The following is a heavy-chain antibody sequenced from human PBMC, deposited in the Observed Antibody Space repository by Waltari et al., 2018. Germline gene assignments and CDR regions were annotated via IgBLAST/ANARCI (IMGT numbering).Heavy chain of an antibody. CDR3: ARSGGYSSAWL. V-gene: IGHV3-30-3*01. J-gene: IGHJ4*02. CDR1: GFTFRSYA. CDR2: ISYDGSNK. Sequence: QVQLVESGGGVVQPGRSLRLSCAASGFTFRSYAMPWVRQAPGKGLEWVAVISYDGSNKYYADSVKGRFTISRDNSKNTLYLQMNSLRAEDTAVYYCARSGGYSSAWLWGQGTLVTVSS. D-gene: IGHD6-19*01.